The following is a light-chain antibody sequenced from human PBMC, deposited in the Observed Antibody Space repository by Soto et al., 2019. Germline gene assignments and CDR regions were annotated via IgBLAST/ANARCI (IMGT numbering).Light chain of an antibody. Sequence: EVVRTQSTATLSVSPGERATLSCRASQSVSSNLAWYQQKPGQAPRLLIYGASTRATGIPARFSGSGSGTEFTLTISSLQSEDFAVYYCQQYNNWPIPFGQRGLLAVK. CDR1: QSVSSN. CDR3: QQYNNWPIP. V-gene: IGKV3-15*01. J-gene: IGKJ5*01. CDR2: GAS.